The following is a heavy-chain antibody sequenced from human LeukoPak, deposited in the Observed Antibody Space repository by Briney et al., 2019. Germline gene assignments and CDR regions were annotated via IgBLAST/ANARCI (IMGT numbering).Heavy chain of an antibody. V-gene: IGHV4-34*01. CDR2: ISHSGST. CDR1: GGSFSGYY. J-gene: IGHJ4*02. Sequence: SETLPLTCAVYGGSFSGYYWSWIRQPPGKGLEWIGEISHSGSTNYNPSLKSRVTISVDTSKNQFFLKLSSVTAADTAVYYCARRMVAATYFDYWGQGTLVTVSS. CDR3: ARRMVAATYFDY. D-gene: IGHD2-15*01.